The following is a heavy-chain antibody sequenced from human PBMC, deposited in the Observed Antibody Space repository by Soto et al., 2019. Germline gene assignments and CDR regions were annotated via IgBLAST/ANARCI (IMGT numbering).Heavy chain of an antibody. CDR2: ISYDGSNK. CDR3: AKDRGLVGARGFYY. D-gene: IGHD1-26*01. J-gene: IGHJ4*02. V-gene: IGHV3-30*18. Sequence: QVQLVESGGGVVQPGRSLRLSCAASGFTFSSYGMHWVRQAPGKGLEWVAVISYDGSNKYYADSVKGRFTISRDNFKNTLYLQMNSLRAEDTAVYYCAKDRGLVGARGFYYWGQGTLVTVSS. CDR1: GFTFSSYG.